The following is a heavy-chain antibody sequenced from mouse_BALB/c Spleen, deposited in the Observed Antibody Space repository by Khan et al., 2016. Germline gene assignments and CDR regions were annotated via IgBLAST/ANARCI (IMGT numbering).Heavy chain of an antibody. CDR3: SSDYDGFAY. V-gene: IGHV2-6-7*01. Sequence: QVQLKESGPGLVAPSQSLSITCTVSGFSLTGYGVNWVRQPPGKGLEWLGKIWADGRTDYNSALKSRVSISKDNSKSQVVLKMNSLQTADTANYYCSSDYDGFAYWGQGTLVIVSA. CDR1: GFSLTGYG. CDR2: IWADGRT. D-gene: IGHD2-12*01. J-gene: IGHJ3*01.